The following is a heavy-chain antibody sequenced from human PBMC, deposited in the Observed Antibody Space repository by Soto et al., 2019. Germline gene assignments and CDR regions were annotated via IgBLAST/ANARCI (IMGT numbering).Heavy chain of an antibody. Sequence: TLSLTCSVSGGSISSGDYCCAWIRQPPGKGLEWIGSLCYSGSTNYNPSLKSRVTISVDTSKNQFSLKLSSVTAADTAVYYCARSPPPYYDYIWGSSNNWFDPWGQGTLVTVSS. CDR2: LCYSGST. V-gene: IGHV4-39*07. J-gene: IGHJ5*02. CDR3: ARSPPPYYDYIWGSSNNWFDP. D-gene: IGHD3-16*01. CDR1: GGSISSGDYC.